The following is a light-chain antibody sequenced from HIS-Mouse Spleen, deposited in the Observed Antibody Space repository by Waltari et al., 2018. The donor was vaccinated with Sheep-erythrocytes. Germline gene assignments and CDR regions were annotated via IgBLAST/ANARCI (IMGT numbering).Light chain of an antibody. Sequence: QSALTQPRSVSGSPGQSVTIPRTGTSSHFGGYTYVSWYQQHPGKAPKLMIYDVSKRPSGVPDRFSGSKSGNTASLTISGLQAEDEADYYCCSYAGSYNHVFATGTKVTVL. CDR3: CSYAGSYNHV. CDR2: DVS. CDR1: SSHFGGYTY. V-gene: IGLV2-11*01. J-gene: IGLJ1*01.